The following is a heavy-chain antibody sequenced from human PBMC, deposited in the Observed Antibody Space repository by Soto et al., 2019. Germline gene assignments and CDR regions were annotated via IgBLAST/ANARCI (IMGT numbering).Heavy chain of an antibody. D-gene: IGHD4-17*01. J-gene: IGHJ5*01. Sequence: SETLSLPWSVSGGTVSSGSYFLSWLRQPPGKGLELIRYNYYCVSTNYKPSPKSRVTMSVDTSKNQFSLNLTSVTFADTAVYYCATYGDTAFDFPSWGKGALVT. CDR2: NYYCVST. CDR1: GGTVSSGSYF. V-gene: IGHV4-61*01. CDR3: ATYGDTAFDFPS.